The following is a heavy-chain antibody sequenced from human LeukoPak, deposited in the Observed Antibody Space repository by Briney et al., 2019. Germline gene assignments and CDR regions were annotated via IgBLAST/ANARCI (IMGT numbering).Heavy chain of an antibody. Sequence: ASVKVSCKVSGYTLTELSMHWVRQAPGKGLEWMGGFDPEDGETIYAQKFQGRVTMTRDTSTSTVYMELSSLRSEDAAVYYCAEGNYFDYWGQGTLVTVSS. J-gene: IGHJ4*02. V-gene: IGHV1-24*01. CDR2: FDPEDGET. CDR1: GYTLTELS. CDR3: AEGNYFDY.